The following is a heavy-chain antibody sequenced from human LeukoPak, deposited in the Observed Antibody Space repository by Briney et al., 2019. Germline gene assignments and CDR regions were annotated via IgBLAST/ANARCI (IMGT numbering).Heavy chain of an antibody. CDR3: ARDPLIAAAATEKGGYYYYYGMDV. J-gene: IGHJ6*02. V-gene: IGHV3-74*01. CDR2: IKSDGSST. Sequence: GGSLRLSCAASGFTFSSYWMHWVRQAPGKGLVWVSRIKSDGSSTSYADSVKGRFTISRDNAKNTLYLQMNSLRAEDTAVYYCARDPLIAAAATEKGGYYYYYGMDVWGQGTTVTVSS. D-gene: IGHD6-13*01. CDR1: GFTFSSYW.